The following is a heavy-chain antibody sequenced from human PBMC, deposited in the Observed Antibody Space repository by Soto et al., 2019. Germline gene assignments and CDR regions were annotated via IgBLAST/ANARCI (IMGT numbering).Heavy chain of an antibody. CDR3: ARALGRGVIISSDYFDY. CDR1: GFTFSDYY. V-gene: IGHV3-11*01. J-gene: IGHJ4*02. D-gene: IGHD3-10*01. CDR2: ISSSGSTI. Sequence: PGGSLRLSCAASGFTFSDYYMSWIRQAPGKGLEWVSYISSSGSTIYYADSVKGRFTISRDNAKNSLYLQMNSLRAEDTAVYYFARALGRGVIISSDYFDYWGQGTLVTVSS.